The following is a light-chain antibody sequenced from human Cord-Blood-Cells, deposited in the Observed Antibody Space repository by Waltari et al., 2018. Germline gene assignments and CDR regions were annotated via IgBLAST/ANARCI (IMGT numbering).Light chain of an antibody. CDR2: EVS. J-gene: IGLJ1*01. CDR3: SSYTSSSTLLYV. Sequence: QSALTQPASVSGSPGQSITISCTGTSSDVGGYNYVSWYQQHPGKAPKLMIYEVSNRPSGCANRFSGSKSGNTAALTISGLQAEDEADYYCSSYTSSSTLLYVFGTGTKVTVL. V-gene: IGLV2-14*01. CDR1: SSDVGGYNY.